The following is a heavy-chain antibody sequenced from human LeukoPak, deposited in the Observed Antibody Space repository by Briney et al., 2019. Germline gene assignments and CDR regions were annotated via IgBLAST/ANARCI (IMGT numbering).Heavy chain of an antibody. V-gene: IGHV3-48*01. J-gene: IGHJ4*02. D-gene: IGHD3-16*02. Sequence: PGGSLRLSCAASGFTFSSYSMNWVRQAPGKGLEWVSYISSSSSTIYYADSVKGRFTISRDNSKNTLYLRMNSLRAEDTAVYYYAKDRDDYVRGSYRYRGPGGGSDYWGQGTLVTVSS. CDR1: GFTFSSYS. CDR2: ISSSSSTI. CDR3: AKDRDDYVRGSYRYRGPGGGSDY.